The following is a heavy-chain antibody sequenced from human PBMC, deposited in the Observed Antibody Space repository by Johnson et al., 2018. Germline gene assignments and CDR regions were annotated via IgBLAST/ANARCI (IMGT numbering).Heavy chain of an antibody. V-gene: IGHV1-46*01. CDR2: INPSSGST. CDR3: GRVKDGHYSYWYDAFDI. D-gene: IGHD3-10*01. CDR1: GYTFTSSY. Sequence: VQLLESGAEVKKPGASVKVSCKASGYTFTSSYIHWVRQAPGQGLEWMGIINPSSGSTTYAQKFQGRVTMTRDTSTGTVYMEVSSLRSEETAVYYWGRVKDGHYSYWYDAFDIGGQGTMVTVSS. J-gene: IGHJ3*02.